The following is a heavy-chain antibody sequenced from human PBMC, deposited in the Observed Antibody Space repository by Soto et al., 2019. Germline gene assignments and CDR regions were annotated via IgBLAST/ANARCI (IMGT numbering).Heavy chain of an antibody. Sequence: PVKVSRKGSGETNSLYVVRWESQVPGKGLERMGGTTAILGTRDYAQKFQGRMTITSDESTTTSYMELNSLTSDDQGVYYCAAGDSSEAGDHWGQGALVTVSS. CDR3: AAGDSSEAGDH. CDR1: GETNSLYV. D-gene: IGHD6-19*01. J-gene: IGHJ5*02. V-gene: IGHV1-69*01. CDR2: TTAILGTR.